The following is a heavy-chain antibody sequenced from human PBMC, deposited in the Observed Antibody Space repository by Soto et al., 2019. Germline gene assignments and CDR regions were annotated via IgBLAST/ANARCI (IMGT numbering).Heavy chain of an antibody. J-gene: IGHJ4*01. CDR2: ISSGGSPI. D-gene: IGHD3-16*02. Sequence: GGSLRLSCEASDFIFSTYDMSWVRQAPGEGLEWISFISSGGSPIYYADSVRGRFTISRDDAKRSLFLQMNSLRAEDTATYYCARGYLYDIWGQGSLVTVSS. CDR3: ARGYLYDI. CDR1: DFIFSTYD. V-gene: IGHV3-48*03.